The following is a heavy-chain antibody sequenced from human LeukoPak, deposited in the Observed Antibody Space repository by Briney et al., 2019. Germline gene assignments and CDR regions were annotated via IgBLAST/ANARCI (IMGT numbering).Heavy chain of an antibody. CDR3: ARGWAYCGGDCYLESYYFDY. CDR2: IYSGGST. D-gene: IGHD2-21*02. CDR1: GFTFSSYG. V-gene: IGHV3-53*01. J-gene: IGHJ4*02. Sequence: GGSLRLSCAASGFTFSSYGMSWVRQAPGKGLEWVSVIYSGGSTYYADSVKGRFTISRDNSKNTLYLQMNSLRAEDTAVYYCARGWAYCGGDCYLESYYFDYWGQGTLVTVSS.